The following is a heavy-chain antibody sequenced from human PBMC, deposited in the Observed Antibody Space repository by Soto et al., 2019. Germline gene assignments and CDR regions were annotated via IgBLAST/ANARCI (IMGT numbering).Heavy chain of an antibody. CDR2: INHSGST. D-gene: IGHD4-4*01. V-gene: IGHV4-34*01. CDR1: GGSFSGYY. J-gene: IGHJ6*02. CDR3: ARGKRATVTPNYYYYYYGMDV. Sequence: PSGTLSLTCAVYGGSFSGYYWSWIRQPRGKGLEWIGEINHSGSTNYNPSLKSRVTISVDTSKNQFSLKLSSVTAADTAVYYCARGKRATVTPNYYYYYYGMDVWGQGTTVT.